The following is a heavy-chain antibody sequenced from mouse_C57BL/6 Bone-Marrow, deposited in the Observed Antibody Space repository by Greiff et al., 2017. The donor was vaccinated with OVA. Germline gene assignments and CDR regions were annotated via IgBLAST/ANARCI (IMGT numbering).Heavy chain of an antibody. CDR1: GFTFSSYA. V-gene: IGHV5-4*01. J-gene: IGHJ1*03. CDR3: ARDNYSNYVDWYFDV. D-gene: IGHD2-5*01. Sequence: EVMLVESGGGLVKPGGSLKLSCAASGFTFSSYAMSWVRQTPEKRLEWVATISDVGSYTYYPDNVKGRFTTSRDNAKKNLYLQMSHLKSEDTAMYYCARDNYSNYVDWYFDVWGTGTTVTVSS. CDR2: ISDVGSYT.